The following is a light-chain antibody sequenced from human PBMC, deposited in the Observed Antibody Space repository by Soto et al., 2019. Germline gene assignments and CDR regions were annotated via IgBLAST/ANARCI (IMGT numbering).Light chain of an antibody. J-gene: IGKJ5*01. V-gene: IGKV3-15*01. CDR3: QKYNSALT. CDR2: DAS. Sequence: EIVMTQSPATLSVSPGERATLSCRASQSVSSNLAWYQQKPGQAPRLLIYDASTRATVIPARFSGSGSGTDFTLTISSLEPEDVATYYCQKYNSALTFGQGTRLEIK. CDR1: QSVSSN.